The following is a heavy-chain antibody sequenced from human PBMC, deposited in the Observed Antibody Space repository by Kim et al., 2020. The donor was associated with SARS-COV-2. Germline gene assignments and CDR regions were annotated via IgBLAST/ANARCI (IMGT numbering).Heavy chain of an antibody. J-gene: IGHJ3*02. Sequence: SETLSLTCTVSGYSISSGYYWGWIRQPPGKGLEWIGSIYHSGSTYYNPSLKSRVTISVDTSKNQFSLKLSSVTAADTAVYYCASAPPGRCSGGSCYPGAFDICGQGTMVTVSS. CDR1: GYSISSGYY. D-gene: IGHD2-15*01. CDR2: IYHSGST. CDR3: ASAPPGRCSGGSCYPGAFDI. V-gene: IGHV4-38-2*02.